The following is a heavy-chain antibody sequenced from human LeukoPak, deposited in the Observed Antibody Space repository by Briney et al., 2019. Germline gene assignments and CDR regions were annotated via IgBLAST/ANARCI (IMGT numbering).Heavy chain of an antibody. Sequence: GASVKVSCKASGYTFTSYDINWVRQATGQGLEWMGWMNPNSGNTGYAQKFQGRVTMTRNTSISTAYMELSSLRSEDTAVYYCARSHSSSWYTSGYYYYYGMDVWGQGTTVTVSS. D-gene: IGHD6-13*01. V-gene: IGHV1-8*01. CDR3: ARSHSSSWYTSGYYYYYGMDV. CDR1: GYTFTSYD. J-gene: IGHJ6*02. CDR2: MNPNSGNT.